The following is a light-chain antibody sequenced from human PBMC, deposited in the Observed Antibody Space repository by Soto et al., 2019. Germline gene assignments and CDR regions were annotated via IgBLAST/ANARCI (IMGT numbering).Light chain of an antibody. J-gene: IGKJ1*01. CDR2: GAS. Sequence: IVMTQSPATLSVSPGETATLSCRASQSVSSDLAWYHQKPGQAPRLLIYGASTRATGIPARFSGSGSGTEFTLTINSLQSEDFAVYYCQQYTNWPRTFGQRTKV. V-gene: IGKV3-15*01. CDR3: QQYTNWPRT. CDR1: QSVSSD.